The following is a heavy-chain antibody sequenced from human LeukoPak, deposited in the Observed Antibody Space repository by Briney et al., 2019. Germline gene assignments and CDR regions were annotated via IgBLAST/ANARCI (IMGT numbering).Heavy chain of an antibody. V-gene: IGHV4-38-2*02. CDR1: GYSISSGCY. D-gene: IGHD3-22*01. CDR3: ARALTMIVVFGY. Sequence: SETLSLTCTVSGYSISSGCYWGWIRQPPGKGLEWIGSIYHSGSTYYNPSLKSRVTISVDTSKNQFSLKLSSVTAADTAVYYCARALTMIVVFGYWGQGTLVTVSS. J-gene: IGHJ4*02. CDR2: IYHSGST.